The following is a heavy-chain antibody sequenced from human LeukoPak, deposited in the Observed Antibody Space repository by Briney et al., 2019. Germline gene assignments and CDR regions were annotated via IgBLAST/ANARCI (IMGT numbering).Heavy chain of an antibody. J-gene: IGHJ4*02. Sequence: GGSLRLSCAASGFTFSIYAMSWVRQAPGKWLEWVSAISGSGGSTYYADSVKGRFTISRDHSKNTLYLQMNSLRAEDTAVYYCAKVVSNTAMAYYFDYWGQGTLVTVSS. CDR2: ISGSGGST. V-gene: IGHV3-23*01. CDR1: GFTFSIYA. D-gene: IGHD5-18*01. CDR3: AKVVSNTAMAYYFDY.